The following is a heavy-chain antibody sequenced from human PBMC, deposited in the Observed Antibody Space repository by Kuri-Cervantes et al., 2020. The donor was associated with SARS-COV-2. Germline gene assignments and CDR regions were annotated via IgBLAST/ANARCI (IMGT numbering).Heavy chain of an antibody. CDR1: GFTFSNAW. Sequence: GESLKISCAASGFTFSNAWMSWVRQAPGKGLEWVGRIKSKTGGGTTDYAAPVKGRFTISRDDSKNTLYLQMNSLKTEDTAVYYCTTAPYSGSREWGQGTLVTVSS. J-gene: IGHJ4*02. D-gene: IGHD1-26*01. CDR3: TTAPYSGSRE. CDR2: IKSKTGGGTT. V-gene: IGHV3-15*01.